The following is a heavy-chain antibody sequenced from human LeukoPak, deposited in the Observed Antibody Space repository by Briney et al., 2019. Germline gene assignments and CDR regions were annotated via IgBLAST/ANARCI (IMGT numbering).Heavy chain of an antibody. J-gene: IGHJ6*02. CDR2: ISYDGSNK. Sequence: GGSLRLSCAASGFTLRSYALHWVRQAPGKGLEWVAVISYDGSNKYYADSVKGRFTISRDNSKNTLFLQMNSLRAEDTAVYYCAREMDVWGQGTTVTVSS. V-gene: IGHV3-30*04. CDR1: GFTLRSYA. CDR3: AREMDV.